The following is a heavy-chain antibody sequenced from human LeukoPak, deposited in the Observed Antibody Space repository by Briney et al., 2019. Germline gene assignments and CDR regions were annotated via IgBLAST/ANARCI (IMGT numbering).Heavy chain of an antibody. J-gene: IGHJ3*02. Sequence: ASVKVSCKASGYTFTGYSMHWVRQAPGQGLEWMGWSNPNSGGTDYAQKFQGRVTMTRDTSINTAYMELSRLRSDGTAVYYCARDPIWTYDHRAFDIWGQGTMVTVSS. D-gene: IGHD1-7*01. CDR2: SNPNSGGT. CDR3: ARDPIWTYDHRAFDI. CDR1: GYTFTGYS. V-gene: IGHV1-2*02.